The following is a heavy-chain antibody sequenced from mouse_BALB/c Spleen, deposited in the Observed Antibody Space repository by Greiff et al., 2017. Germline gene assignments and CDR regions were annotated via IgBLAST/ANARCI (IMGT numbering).Heavy chain of an antibody. CDR1: GFSLSRYS. D-gene: IGHD1-1*01. CDR3: AKRDYERAMDD. CDR2: IWGDGST. J-gene: IGHJ4*01. V-gene: IGHV2-3*01. Sequence: VKLVESGPGLVAPSQSLSITCTVSGFSLSRYSVHWVRQPPGKGLEWLGVIWGDGSTNYHSALISRLSISKDNSKSQVFLKLNSLQTDDTATYYCAKRDYERAMDDWGQGTSVTVSS.